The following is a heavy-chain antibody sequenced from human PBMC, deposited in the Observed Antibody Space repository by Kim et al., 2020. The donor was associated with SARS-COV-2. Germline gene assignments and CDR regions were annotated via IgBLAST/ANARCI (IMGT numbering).Heavy chain of an antibody. Sequence: GRFTISRDNAKNSLYLQMNSLRAEDTAVYFCARDETRHYDSSSYRSDAFDIWGQGTMVTVSS. J-gene: IGHJ3*02. CDR3: ARDETRHYDSSSYRSDAFDI. D-gene: IGHD3-22*01. V-gene: IGHV3-11*01.